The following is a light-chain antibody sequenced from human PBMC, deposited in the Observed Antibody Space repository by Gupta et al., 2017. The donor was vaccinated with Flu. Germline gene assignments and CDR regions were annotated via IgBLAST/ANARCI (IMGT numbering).Light chain of an antibody. Sequence: QSALPQPASVSGSPGQSITISCTGTSSNVGGFNYVSWYQQHPGKAPNRRISEVNNRPSGVSSRFSGSKSGDTASLTIAGLQPEDEATYVCASYSSSSTPGVFGTGTKVTVL. J-gene: IGLJ1*01. V-gene: IGLV2-14*01. CDR2: EVN. CDR3: ASYSSSSTPGV. CDR1: SSNVGGFNY.